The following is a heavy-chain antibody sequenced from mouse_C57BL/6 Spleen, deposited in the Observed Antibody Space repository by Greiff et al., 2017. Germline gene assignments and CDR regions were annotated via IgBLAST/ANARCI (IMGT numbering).Heavy chain of an antibody. CDR2: INPGSGGT. Sequence: QVQLQQSGAELVRPGTSVKVSCKASGYAFTNYLIEWVKQRPGQGLEWIGVINPGSGGTNYNEKFKGKATLTADKSSSTAYMQLSSLTSEDSAVYFWARRGSNYGGAMDYWGQGTSVTVSS. CDR3: ARRGSNYGGAMDY. V-gene: IGHV1-54*01. J-gene: IGHJ4*01. CDR1: GYAFTNYL. D-gene: IGHD2-5*01.